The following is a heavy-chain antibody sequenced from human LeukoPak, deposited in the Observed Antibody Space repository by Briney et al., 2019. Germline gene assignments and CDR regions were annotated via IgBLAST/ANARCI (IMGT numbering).Heavy chain of an antibody. V-gene: IGHV3-30*18. CDR3: VKYDAQAGTVYFDY. CDR2: VSYDESNK. D-gene: IGHD6-19*01. J-gene: IGHJ4*02. CDR1: GFTFSSYG. Sequence: GRSLRLSCAASGFTFSSYGMDCVRQAPGKGLEWVALVSYDESNKFYADSVKGRFTVSRDNSKNTLYLQMNSLRAEDTAVYYCVKYDAQAGTVYFDYWGQGTLVTVSS.